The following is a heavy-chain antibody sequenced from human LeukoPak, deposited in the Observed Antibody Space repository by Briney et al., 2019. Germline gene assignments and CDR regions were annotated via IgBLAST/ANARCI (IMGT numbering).Heavy chain of an antibody. V-gene: IGHV3-7*01. D-gene: IGHD6-19*01. Sequence: PGGSLRLSCVASGFTFSSYWMTWVRQAPGKGLEWLAHIKEDGSIQYYLDSVRGRFTISRDNDKTSVYLQLNSLRADDTAVYYCARDVWTGVAVSDYWGQGTLVTVSS. CDR1: GFTFSSYW. J-gene: IGHJ4*02. CDR3: ARDVWTGVAVSDY. CDR2: IKEDGSIQ.